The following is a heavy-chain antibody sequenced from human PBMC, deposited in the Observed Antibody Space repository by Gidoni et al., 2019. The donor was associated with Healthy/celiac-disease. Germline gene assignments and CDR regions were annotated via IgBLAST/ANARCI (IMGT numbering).Heavy chain of an antibody. J-gene: IGHJ5*02. CDR3: AAGHMVQGVSGWFDP. D-gene: IGHD3-10*01. V-gene: IGHV1-58*02. CDR2: IFVGSGNT. CDR1: GFTFTSSA. Sequence: QMQLVQSGPEVKKPATSVKVSCKASGFTFTSSAMQWVRQTRGQRLEWIGWIFVGSGNTNYAQKFQERVTITRDMSTSTAYMELSSLRSEDTAVYYCAAGHMVQGVSGWFDPWGQGTLVTVSS.